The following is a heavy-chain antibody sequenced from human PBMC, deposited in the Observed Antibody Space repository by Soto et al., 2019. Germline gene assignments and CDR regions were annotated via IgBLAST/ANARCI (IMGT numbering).Heavy chain of an antibody. D-gene: IGHD1-1*01. Sequence: GGSLRLSCAASGFTFSSYGMHWVRQAPGKGLEWVAVISYDGSNKYYAESVKGRFTISRDNSKNTLYLQMNSLRAEDTAVYYCAKVDSDQLEPPPSYYYYGMDVWGQGTTVTVSS. CDR3: AKVDSDQLEPPPSYYYYGMDV. CDR2: ISYDGSNK. CDR1: GFTFSSYG. V-gene: IGHV3-30*18. J-gene: IGHJ6*02.